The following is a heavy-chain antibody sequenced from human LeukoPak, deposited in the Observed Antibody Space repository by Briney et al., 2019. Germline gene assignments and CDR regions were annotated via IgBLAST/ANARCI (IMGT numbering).Heavy chain of an antibody. Sequence: PSETLSLTCTVSGGSISSYYWSWIRPPPGKGLEWIGYIYYSGSTNYNPSLKSRVTISVDTSKNQFSLKLSSVTAADTAVYYCARASKIYDILTGYYYYFDYWGQGTLVTVSS. J-gene: IGHJ4*02. CDR1: GGSISSYY. CDR3: ARASKIYDILTGYYYYFDY. V-gene: IGHV4-59*01. D-gene: IGHD3-9*01. CDR2: IYYSGST.